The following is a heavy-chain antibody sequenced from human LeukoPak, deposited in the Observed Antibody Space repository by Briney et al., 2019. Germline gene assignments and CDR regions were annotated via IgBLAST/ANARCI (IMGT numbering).Heavy chain of an antibody. Sequence: SGGSLRLSCAASGFTFSSYAMSWVRQAPGKGLEWVAFIRYDGSNKYYADSVKGRFTISRDNAKNSLYLQMNSLRAEDTAVYYCAREGSTNYYYMDVWGKGTTVTVSS. CDR2: IRYDGSNK. CDR1: GFTFSSYA. D-gene: IGHD2-2*01. J-gene: IGHJ6*03. CDR3: AREGSTNYYYMDV. V-gene: IGHV3-30*02.